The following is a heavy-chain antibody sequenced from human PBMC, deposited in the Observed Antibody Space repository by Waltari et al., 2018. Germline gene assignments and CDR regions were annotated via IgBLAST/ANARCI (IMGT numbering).Heavy chain of an antibody. V-gene: IGHV4-59*11. CDR3: ARGGRWLQFIDY. Sequence: QVQLQESGPGLVKPSESLSLTCTVSGGSISSHYWIWLRQPPGKGLEWIGYIYYSGSTNYNPSLKSRVTISVDTSKNQFSLKLSSVTAADTAVYYCARGGRWLQFIDYWGQGTLVTVSS. CDR1: GGSISSHY. J-gene: IGHJ4*02. D-gene: IGHD5-12*01. CDR2: IYYSGST.